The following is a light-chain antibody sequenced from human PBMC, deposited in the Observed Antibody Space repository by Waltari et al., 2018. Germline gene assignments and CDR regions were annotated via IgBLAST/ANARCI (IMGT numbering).Light chain of an antibody. CDR3: SSYITSSTLEL. Sequence: QSALTQPASVSGSPGQSITISCTGTSSDIGGYNYVSWYQQHPGKAPKLMIYYVSNRPSGVSYPCSGSKSGNTASLTISGLQAEDEADYYCSSYITSSTLELFGGGTSLTVL. CDR2: YVS. CDR1: SSDIGGYNY. V-gene: IGLV2-14*03. J-gene: IGLJ2*01.